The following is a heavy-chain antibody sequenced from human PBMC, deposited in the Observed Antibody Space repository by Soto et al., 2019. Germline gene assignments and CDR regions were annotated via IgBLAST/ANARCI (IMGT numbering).Heavy chain of an antibody. CDR3: ARGGILNDFWSGYSPSYSYYYGMDV. J-gene: IGHJ6*02. V-gene: IGHV4-61*01. CDR2: IYYSGST. Sequence: KQSQTLSLTCTVSGGSVSSGSYYWSWIRQPPGKGLEWIGYIYYSGSTNYNPSLKSRVTISVDTSKNQFSLKLSSVTAADTAVYYCARGGILNDFWSGYSPSYSYYYGMDVWGQGTTVTVSS. D-gene: IGHD3-3*01. CDR1: GGSVSSGSYY.